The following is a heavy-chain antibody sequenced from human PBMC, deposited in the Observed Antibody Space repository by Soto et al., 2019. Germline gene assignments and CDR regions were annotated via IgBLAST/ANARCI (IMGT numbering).Heavy chain of an antibody. Sequence: LSLTWTVSGGPISSGGYYWSWIRQHPGKGLERIGYIYYSGSTYYNPSLKSRVTISVDTSKNQFSLQLSSVTASDTAVYYCAREKNRSCGVYGMDVLGQGTTVTVSS. CDR2: IYYSGST. D-gene: IGHD6-13*01. CDR3: AREKNRSCGVYGMDV. V-gene: IGHV4-31*02. CDR1: GGPISSGGYY. J-gene: IGHJ6*02.